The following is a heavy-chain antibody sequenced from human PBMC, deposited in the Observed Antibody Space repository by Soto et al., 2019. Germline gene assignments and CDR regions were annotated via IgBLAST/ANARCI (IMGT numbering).Heavy chain of an antibody. D-gene: IGHD2-2*01. CDR3: ARHGCSSTRCYWGGMSYYYYGMDV. CDR1: GYSFTSYW. J-gene: IGHJ6*02. Sequence: GESLKISCKGSGYSFTSYWIGWVRQMPGKGLEWMGIIYPGDSDTRYSPSFQGQVTISADKSISTAYLQWSSLKASDTAMYYCARHGCSSTRCYWGGMSYYYYGMDVWGQGTTVTVSS. V-gene: IGHV5-51*01. CDR2: IYPGDSDT.